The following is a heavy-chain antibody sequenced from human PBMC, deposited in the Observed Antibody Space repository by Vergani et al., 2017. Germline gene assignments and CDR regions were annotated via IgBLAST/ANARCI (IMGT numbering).Heavy chain of an antibody. CDR2: IYSGGST. D-gene: IGHD1-1*01. CDR3: ARNSQLEPPGGFDP. J-gene: IGHJ5*02. V-gene: IGHV3-53*01. CDR1: GFTVSSNY. Sequence: EVQLVEPGGGLIQPGGSLRLSCAASGFTVSSNYMSWVRQAPGKGLEWVSVIYSGGSTYYADSVKGRFTISRDNSKNTLYLQMNSLRAEDTAVYYCARNSQLEPPGGFDPWGQGTLVTVSS.